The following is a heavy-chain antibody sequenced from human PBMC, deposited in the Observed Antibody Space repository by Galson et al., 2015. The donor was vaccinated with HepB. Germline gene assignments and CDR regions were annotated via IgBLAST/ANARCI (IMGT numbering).Heavy chain of an antibody. Sequence: SLRLSCAASGFTFGSYAMSWVRQSPGKGLEWVSVISGDGAVTYYEDSVRGRFIISRGNSKNMLYLQMNSLRVEDPAVYYCSKDGSTLKWLHYNWGQGALVTVSS. D-gene: IGHD5-12*01. CDR3: SKDGSTLKWLHYN. V-gene: IGHV3-23*01. CDR2: ISGDGAVT. CDR1: GFTFGSYA. J-gene: IGHJ4*02.